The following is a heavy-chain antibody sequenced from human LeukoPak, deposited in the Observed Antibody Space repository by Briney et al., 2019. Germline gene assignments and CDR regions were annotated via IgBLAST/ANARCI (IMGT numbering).Heavy chain of an antibody. J-gene: IGHJ4*02. CDR3: ARGGVGCSSTSCYRDY. Sequence: SETLSLTCAVYGGSFSGYYWSWISQPPGKGLEWIGEINHSGSTNYNPSLKSRVTISVDTSKNQFSLKLSSVTAADTAVYYCARGGVGCSSTSCYRDYWGQGTLVTVSS. V-gene: IGHV4-34*01. CDR1: GGSFSGYY. CDR2: INHSGST. D-gene: IGHD2-2*01.